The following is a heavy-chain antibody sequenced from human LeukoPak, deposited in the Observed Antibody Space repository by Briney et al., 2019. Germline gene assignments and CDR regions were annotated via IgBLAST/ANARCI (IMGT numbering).Heavy chain of an antibody. J-gene: IGHJ4*02. CDR1: GGSISSGGYY. V-gene: IGHV4-31*03. CDR3: ARDCGSSGWAFDY. Sequence: SQTLSLTCTVSGGSISSGGYYWSWIRQHPGKGLEWIGYIYYSGSTYYNPSLKSRVTTSVDTSENQFSLKLSSVTAADTAVYYCARDCGSSGWAFDYWGQGTLVTVSS. D-gene: IGHD6-19*01. CDR2: IYYSGST.